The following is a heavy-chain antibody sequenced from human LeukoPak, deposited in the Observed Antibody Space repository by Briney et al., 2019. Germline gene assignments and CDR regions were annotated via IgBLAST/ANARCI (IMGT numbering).Heavy chain of an antibody. CDR2: INPNSGDT. V-gene: IGHV1-2*02. CDR1: GYTFTGYY. CDR3: ARGIVVVVARTNWFDP. J-gene: IGHJ5*02. D-gene: IGHD2-15*01. Sequence: ASVKVSCKASGYTFTGYYMHWVRQAPGQGLEWMGWINPNSGDTNYALKFQGRVTMTRNTSISTAYMELSSLRSEDTAVYYCARGIVVVVARTNWFDPWGQGTLVTVSS.